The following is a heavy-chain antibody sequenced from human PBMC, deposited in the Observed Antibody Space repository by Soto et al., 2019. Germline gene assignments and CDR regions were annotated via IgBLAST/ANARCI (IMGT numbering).Heavy chain of an antibody. J-gene: IGHJ5*02. Sequence: QVQLVQPGTEVRKPGASVKVSCETSGDTFTNFDLNWVRQASGQGLEWIGWMRADSGHSGHARKFQGRVSMNRDTSRRPAYMELSSLRAEDTAVYYCARYIFGQGFKAWGQGTLVFVSS. CDR1: GDTFTNFD. D-gene: IGHD3-3*02. CDR3: ARYIFGQGFKA. CDR2: MRADSGHS. V-gene: IGHV1-8*01.